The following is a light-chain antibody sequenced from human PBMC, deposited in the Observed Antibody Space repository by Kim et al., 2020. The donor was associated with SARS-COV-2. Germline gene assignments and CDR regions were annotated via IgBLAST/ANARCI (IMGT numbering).Light chain of an antibody. V-gene: IGKV3-20*01. Sequence: LSPGERAPLSCRATQSVNNFLAWYQQKRGQAPRLLIYGASRRATGIQDRFSGSGSGTDFTLTISRLEPEDFAVYYCQQYGSSLQTFGQGTKVEMK. CDR1: QSVNNF. CDR3: QQYGSSLQT. CDR2: GAS. J-gene: IGKJ1*01.